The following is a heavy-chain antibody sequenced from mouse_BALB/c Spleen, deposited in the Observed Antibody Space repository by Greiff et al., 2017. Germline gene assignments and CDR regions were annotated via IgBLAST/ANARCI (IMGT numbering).Heavy chain of an antibody. Sequence: VMLVESGPGLVAPSQSLSITCTVSGFSLTSYGVHWVRQPPGKGLEWLGVIWAGGSTNYNSALMSRLSISKDNSKSQVFLKMNSLQTDDTAMYYCARDYGNYEVAYWGQGTLVTVSA. CDR3: ARDYGNYEVAY. CDR1: GFSLTSYG. J-gene: IGHJ3*01. D-gene: IGHD2-1*01. CDR2: IWAGGST. V-gene: IGHV2-9*02.